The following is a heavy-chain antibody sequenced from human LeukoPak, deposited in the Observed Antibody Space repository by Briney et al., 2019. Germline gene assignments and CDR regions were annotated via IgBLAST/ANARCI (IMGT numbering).Heavy chain of an antibody. Sequence: SETLSLTCTVSGVSISSSKYYWGWIRQPPGKGLEWIGTIYYRGTTYFNPSLKSRVTIFADTSKRQFSLNLRSVTAADTAVYYCARRTSTRGRFFDWIYPPDIWGQGILVTVSS. CDR3: ARRTSTRGRFFDWIYPPDI. J-gene: IGHJ4*02. V-gene: IGHV4-39*01. CDR2: IYYRGTT. D-gene: IGHD3-9*01. CDR1: GVSISSSKYY.